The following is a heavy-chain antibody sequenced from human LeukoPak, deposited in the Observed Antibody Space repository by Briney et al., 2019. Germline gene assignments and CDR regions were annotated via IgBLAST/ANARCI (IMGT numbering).Heavy chain of an antibody. Sequence: GGALRLSCAASGFSFTNYVMHWVPPAPGKGLEWVAFIQYDGSKESYPDSVKGRFTISRDYSKKTLYLQLNSLRVEDTGVYYCGSGRYWGQGTLVTVSS. D-gene: IGHD5-12*01. J-gene: IGHJ4*02. V-gene: IGHV3-30*02. CDR2: IQYDGSKE. CDR1: GFSFTNYV. CDR3: GSGRY.